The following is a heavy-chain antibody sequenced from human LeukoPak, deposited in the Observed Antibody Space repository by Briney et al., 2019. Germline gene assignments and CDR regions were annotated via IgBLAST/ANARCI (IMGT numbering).Heavy chain of an antibody. V-gene: IGHV3-30*04. CDR2: ISYGGSNK. J-gene: IGHJ4*02. CDR1: GFTFSSYA. D-gene: IGHD4-17*01. Sequence: GGSLRLSCAASGFTFSSYAMHWVRQAPGKGLEWVAVISYGGSNKYYADSVKGRFTISRDNPKNTLYLQMNSLRAEDTAVYYCARTPPNDYGDSYYFDYWGQGTLVTVSS. CDR3: ARTPPNDYGDSYYFDY.